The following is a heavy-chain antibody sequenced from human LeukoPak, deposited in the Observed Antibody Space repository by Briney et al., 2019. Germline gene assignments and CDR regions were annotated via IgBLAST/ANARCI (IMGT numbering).Heavy chain of an antibody. V-gene: IGHV4-4*02. CDR1: GGSISSSNW. Sequence: SETLSLTCAVSGGSISSSNWWSWVRQPPGKGLEWIGEIYHSGSTNYNPSLKSRVTISVDKSKNQFSLKLSSVTAEDTAVYYCSRFLTVYYTFFDFWGQGTRVTVSS. CDR3: SRFLTVYYTFFDF. D-gene: IGHD3/OR15-3a*01. CDR2: IYHSGST. J-gene: IGHJ4*02.